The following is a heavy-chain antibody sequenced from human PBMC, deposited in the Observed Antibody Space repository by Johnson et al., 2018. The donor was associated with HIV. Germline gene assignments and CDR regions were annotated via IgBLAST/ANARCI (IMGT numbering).Heavy chain of an antibody. CDR1: GFTFGSYG. Sequence: QVQLVESGGGVVQPGRSLRLSCAASGFTFGSYGMHWVRQAPGKGLEWVAVIWYDGSNKNYSDSVKGRFTISRDNSKNTLYLQMNSLRPEDTAVYYCASDGWELLGVAAFDVWGQGTLVTVSS. J-gene: IGHJ3*01. D-gene: IGHD1-26*01. CDR3: ASDGWELLGVAAFDV. CDR2: IWYDGSNK. V-gene: IGHV3-33*01.